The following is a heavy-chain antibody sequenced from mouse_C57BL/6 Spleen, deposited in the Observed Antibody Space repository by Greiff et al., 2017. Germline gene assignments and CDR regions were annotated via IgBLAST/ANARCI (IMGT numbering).Heavy chain of an antibody. CDR3: ARRVYGSSFFAY. CDR1: GYTFTSYW. CDR2: IYPSDSET. J-gene: IGHJ3*01. Sequence: QVQLQQPGAELVRPGSSVKLSCKASGYTFTSYWLDWVKQRPGQGLEWIGNIYPSDSETLYTQKFKDKATLTVDKSSSTAYMQLSSLTSEDSAVYYCARRVYGSSFFAYWGQVSLVTVAA. V-gene: IGHV1-61*01. D-gene: IGHD1-1*01.